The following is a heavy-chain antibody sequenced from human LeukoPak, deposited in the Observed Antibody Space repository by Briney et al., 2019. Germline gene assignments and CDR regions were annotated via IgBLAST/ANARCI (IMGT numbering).Heavy chain of an antibody. Sequence: GGSLRLSCAASRFTFSSYSMTWVRQAPGKGLEWVSSISSSSSYIYYADSVKGRFTISRDNAKNSLYLQMNSLRAEDTAVYYCARGEGDYGDYFFDYWGQGTLVTVSS. D-gene: IGHD4-17*01. CDR2: ISSSSSYI. J-gene: IGHJ4*02. CDR1: RFTFSSYS. V-gene: IGHV3-21*01. CDR3: ARGEGDYGDYFFDY.